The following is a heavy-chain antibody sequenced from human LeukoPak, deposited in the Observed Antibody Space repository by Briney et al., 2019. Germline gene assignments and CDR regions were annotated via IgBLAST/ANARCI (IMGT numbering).Heavy chain of an antibody. CDR1: GFTFSSYG. CDR2: ISYDGSNK. Sequence: GGSLRLSCAASGFTFSSYGMHWVRQAPGKGLEWVAVISYDGSNKYYADSVKGRFTISRDNSKNTLYLQMNSLRAEDTAVYYCATGQQQLPPVYWGQGTLVTASS. CDR3: ATGQQQLPPVY. J-gene: IGHJ4*02. V-gene: IGHV3-30*03. D-gene: IGHD6-13*01.